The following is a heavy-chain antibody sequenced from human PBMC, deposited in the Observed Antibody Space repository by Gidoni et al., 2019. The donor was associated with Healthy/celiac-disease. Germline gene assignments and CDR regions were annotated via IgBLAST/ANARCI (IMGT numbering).Heavy chain of an antibody. J-gene: IGHJ4*02. CDR3: ARANGDYGFDY. V-gene: IGHV1-46*01. Sequence: QVQLVQSGAEVKKPGASVKVSCKASGYTFTSYYMHWVRQAPGQGLEWMGIINPSGGSTSYAQKCQGRVTMTRDTSTSTVYMELSSLRSEDTAVYYCARANGDYGFDYWGQGTLVTVSS. CDR1: GYTFTSYY. D-gene: IGHD4-17*01. CDR2: INPSGGST.